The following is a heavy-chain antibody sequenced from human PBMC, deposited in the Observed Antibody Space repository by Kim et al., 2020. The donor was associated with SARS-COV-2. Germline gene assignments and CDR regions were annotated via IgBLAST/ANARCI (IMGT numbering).Heavy chain of an antibody. J-gene: IGHJ4*02. CDR3: ARGGILTGHYSYLDY. CDR2: IYYSGST. CDR1: GGSISSSSYY. V-gene: IGHV4-39*01. D-gene: IGHD3-9*01. Sequence: SETLSLTCTVSGGSISSSSYYWGWIRQPPGKGLEWIGSIYYSGSTYYNPSLKSRVTISVDTSKNQFSLKLSCVTAADTAVYYCARGGILTGHYSYLDYWGQGTLVTVSS.